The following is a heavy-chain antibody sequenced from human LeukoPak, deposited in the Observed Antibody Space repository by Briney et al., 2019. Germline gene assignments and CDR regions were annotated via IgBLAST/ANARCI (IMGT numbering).Heavy chain of an antibody. J-gene: IGHJ4*02. CDR3: AGDDSLTGYNLDY. CDR2: ISSSSSTI. V-gene: IGHV3-48*04. CDR1: GFTFSSYS. D-gene: IGHD3-9*01. Sequence: PGGSLRLSCAASGFTFSSYSMNWVRQAPGKGLEWVSYISSSSSTIYYADSVKGRFTISRDNAKNSLYLQMNSLRAEDTAVYYCAGDDSLTGYNLDYWGQGTLVTVSS.